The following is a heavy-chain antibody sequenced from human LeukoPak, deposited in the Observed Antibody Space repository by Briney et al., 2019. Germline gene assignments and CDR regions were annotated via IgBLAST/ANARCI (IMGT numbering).Heavy chain of an antibody. CDR3: ATGEFYFDF. CDR2: ISDSGHST. D-gene: IGHD3-16*01. V-gene: IGHV3-23*01. J-gene: IGHJ4*02. CDR1: GFTFTNYD. Sequence: GGSLRLSCAASGFTFTNYDMSWVRQAPGKGLEWGSTISDSGHSTYYADSVKGRFTISRDNSKNTLYLQMNSLRAEDTALYYCATGEFYFDFWGQGTLVTVSS.